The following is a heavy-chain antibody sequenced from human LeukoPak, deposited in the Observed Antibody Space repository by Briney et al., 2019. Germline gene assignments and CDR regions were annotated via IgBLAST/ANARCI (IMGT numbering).Heavy chain of an antibody. CDR3: SLLAVASPQDY. Sequence: QPGGSLRLSCAASGFTFSTYEMHWVRQAPGKGLEWVSDISSSGSTVYYADSVKGRFTTSRDNAKNFLYLQMHSLRAEDTAVYYCSLLAVASPQDYWGQGTLVTVSS. D-gene: IGHD6-19*01. CDR1: GFTFSTYE. V-gene: IGHV3-48*03. CDR2: ISSSGSTV. J-gene: IGHJ4*02.